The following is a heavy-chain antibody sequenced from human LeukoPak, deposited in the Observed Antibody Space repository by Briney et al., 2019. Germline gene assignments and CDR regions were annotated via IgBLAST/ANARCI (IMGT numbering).Heavy chain of an antibody. J-gene: IGHJ4*02. CDR1: GFTFSSYA. D-gene: IGHD3-3*01. CDR2: ISGSGGST. V-gene: IGHV3-23*01. Sequence: GGSLRLSCAASGFTFSSYAMSWVRQAPGKGLEWVSAISGSGGSTYYADSVKGRFTISRDNSKNTLYLQMNSLRAEDTAVYYCAKDVITIFGVVISHYFDYWGQGILVTVSS. CDR3: AKDVITIFGVVISHYFDY.